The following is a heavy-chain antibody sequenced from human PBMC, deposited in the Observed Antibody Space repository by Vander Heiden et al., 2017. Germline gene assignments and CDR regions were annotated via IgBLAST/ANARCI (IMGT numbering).Heavy chain of an antibody. CDR1: GFTFGDYA. Sequence: EVQLVESGGGLVQLGRPLRLSCQAPGFTFGDYALSRLRQAPGKGLEWVGFIRSKAYGGTSEYAASVKGRFTISRDDSKSIAYLQLNNLKTEDTAVYFCTRDPINYYGMDVWGQGTTVTVSS. J-gene: IGHJ6*02. CDR3: TRDPINYYGMDV. V-gene: IGHV3-49*03. CDR2: IRSKAYGGTS.